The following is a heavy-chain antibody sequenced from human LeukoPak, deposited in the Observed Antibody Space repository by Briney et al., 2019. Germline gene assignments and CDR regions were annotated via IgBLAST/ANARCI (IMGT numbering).Heavy chain of an antibody. CDR1: RFTFSSYG. D-gene: IGHD1-20*01. J-gene: IGHJ4*02. CDR2: ISNDGSNK. Sequence: GGSLRLSCAASRFTFSSYGMHWVRQAPGKGLEWVAGISNDGSNKNYADSVKGRFTFSRDDSKNTLYLQMNSLRAEDTAVYYCAKDLYNFGTSPFDYWGQGTLVTVSS. CDR3: AKDLYNFGTSPFDY. V-gene: IGHV3-30*18.